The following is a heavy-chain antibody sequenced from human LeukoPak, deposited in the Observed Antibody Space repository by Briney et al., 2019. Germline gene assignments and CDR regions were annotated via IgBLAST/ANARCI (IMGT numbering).Heavy chain of an antibody. D-gene: IGHD2-15*01. Sequence: GGSLRLSCAASGFTFHDYAMHWVRQAPGKGLEWVSGISWNSGSIGYADSVKGRFTISRDNAKSSLYLQMNSLRAEDTALYYCAKGGGCSGGSCRYYYYYYYMDVWGKGTTVTVSS. V-gene: IGHV3-9*01. CDR3: AKGGGCSGGSCRYYYYYYYMDV. CDR1: GFTFHDYA. CDR2: ISWNSGSI. J-gene: IGHJ6*03.